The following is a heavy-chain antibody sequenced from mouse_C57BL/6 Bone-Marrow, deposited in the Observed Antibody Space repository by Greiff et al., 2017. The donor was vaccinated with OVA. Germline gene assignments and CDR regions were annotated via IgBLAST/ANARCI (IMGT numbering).Heavy chain of an antibody. J-gene: IGHJ2*01. Sequence: QVQLQQPGAELVKPGASVKLSCKASGYTFTSYWMQWVKQRPGQGLEWIGEIDPSDSYTNYNQKFKGKATLTVDTSSSTAYMQRSSLTSEDSAVYYCARKVFDYWGQGTTLTVSS. CDR3: ARKVFDY. CDR2: IDPSDSYT. CDR1: GYTFTSYW. V-gene: IGHV1-50*01.